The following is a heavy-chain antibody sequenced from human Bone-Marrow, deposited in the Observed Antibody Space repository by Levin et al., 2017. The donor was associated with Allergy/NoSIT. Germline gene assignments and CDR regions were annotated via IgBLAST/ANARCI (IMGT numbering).Heavy chain of an antibody. Sequence: GGSLRLSCAASGFTFSSYAMHWVRQAPGKGLEWVAVISYDGSNKYYADSVKGRFTISRDNSKNTLYLQMNSLRAEDTAVYYCARAPIAAAGWVDAFDIWGQGTMVTVSS. CDR2: ISYDGSNK. CDR1: GFTFSSYA. D-gene: IGHD6-13*01. V-gene: IGHV3-30-3*01. CDR3: ARAPIAAAGWVDAFDI. J-gene: IGHJ3*02.